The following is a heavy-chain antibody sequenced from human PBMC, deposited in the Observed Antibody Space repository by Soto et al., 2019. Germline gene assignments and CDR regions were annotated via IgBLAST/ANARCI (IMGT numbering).Heavy chain of an antibody. CDR1: GGTFSSYA. J-gene: IGHJ6*02. V-gene: IGHV1-69*13. CDR2: IIPIFGTA. CDR3: ARGIQLWLLGGSIYGMDV. Sequence: ASVKVSCKAYGGTFSSYAISWVRHAPGQGLEWMGGIIPIFGTANYAQKFQGRVTITADESTSTASMELSSLRSEDTAVYYCARGIQLWLLGGSIYGMDVWGQGTTVTVSS. D-gene: IGHD5-18*01.